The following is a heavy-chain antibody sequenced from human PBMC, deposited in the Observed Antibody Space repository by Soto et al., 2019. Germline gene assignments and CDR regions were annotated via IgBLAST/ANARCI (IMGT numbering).Heavy chain of an antibody. CDR2: IYYSGST. CDR1: GGSISSYY. J-gene: IGHJ4*02. D-gene: IGHD2-15*01. Sequence: PSETLSLTCTVSGGSISSYYWSWIRQSPGKGLEWIGYIYYSGSTNYNPSLKSRVTISVDTSKNQFSLKLSSVTAADTAVYYCARGGYCSGGSCYWNYWGQGTLVTVSS. CDR3: ARGGYCSGGSCYWNY. V-gene: IGHV4-59*01.